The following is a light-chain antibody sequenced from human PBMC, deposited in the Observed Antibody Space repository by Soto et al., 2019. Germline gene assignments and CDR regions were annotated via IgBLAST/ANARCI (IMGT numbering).Light chain of an antibody. CDR3: QSYDSSLSGLVV. CDR1: NSNIGAGYD. J-gene: IGLJ2*01. CDR2: GNS. V-gene: IGLV1-40*01. Sequence: QSALTQPPSVSGAPGQRVTISCTGSNSNIGAGYDVHWYQQLPGTAPKLLIYGNSNRPSGVPDRFSGSKSGTSASLAITGLQAEDEADYYCQSYDSSLSGLVVFGGGTKLTVL.